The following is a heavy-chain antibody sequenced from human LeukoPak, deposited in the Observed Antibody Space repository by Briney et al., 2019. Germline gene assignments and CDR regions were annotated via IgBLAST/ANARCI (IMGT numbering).Heavy chain of an antibody. V-gene: IGHV3-23*01. D-gene: IGHD2-2*01. CDR3: ARGSPQKNIVVVPAAPDYYYYMDV. CDR1: GFTFSSYA. Sequence: GGSLRLSCAASGFTFSSYAMSWVRQAPGKGLEWVSAISGSGGSTYYADSVKGRFTISRDNSKNTLYLQMNSLRAEDTAVYYCARGSPQKNIVVVPAAPDYYYYMDVWGKGTTVTVSS. J-gene: IGHJ6*03. CDR2: ISGSGGST.